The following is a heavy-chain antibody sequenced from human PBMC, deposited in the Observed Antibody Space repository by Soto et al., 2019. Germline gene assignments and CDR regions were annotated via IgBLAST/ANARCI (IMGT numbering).Heavy chain of an antibody. CDR3: ASQSSSWRNYYYYYMDV. Sequence: GGSLRLSCAASGFTFSSYWMHWVRQGPGKGLVWVARINSDGSSTSYADSVKGRFTISRDNAKNTLYLQMNSLRAEDTAVYYCASQSSSWRNYYYYYMDVWGKGTTVTVSS. D-gene: IGHD6-13*01. CDR1: GFTFSSYW. CDR2: INSDGSST. V-gene: IGHV3-74*01. J-gene: IGHJ6*03.